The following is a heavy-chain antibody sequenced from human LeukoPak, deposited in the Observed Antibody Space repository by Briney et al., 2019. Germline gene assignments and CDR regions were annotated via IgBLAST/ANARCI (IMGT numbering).Heavy chain of an antibody. CDR3: ARAGGDYRHYYFDY. Sequence: GGSLRLSCAASGFTVSRNYMSWVRQAPGKGLEWVSVIYSGGSTYYADSVKGRFTISRDNSKNTLYLQMNSLRVEDTAVYYCARAGGDYRHYYFDYWGQGTLVTVSS. CDR2: IYSGGST. CDR1: GFTVSRNY. J-gene: IGHJ4*02. D-gene: IGHD4-17*01. V-gene: IGHV3-53*01.